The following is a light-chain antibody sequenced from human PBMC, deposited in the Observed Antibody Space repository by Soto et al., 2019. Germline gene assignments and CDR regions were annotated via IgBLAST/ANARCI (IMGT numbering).Light chain of an antibody. CDR2: DSS. Sequence: EIVLTQSPATLSLSPGERATLSCRASQSVSSSLAWYQQKPGQAPRLLIYDSSNRATGIPARFSGSGSGTDFTLTISSLEPEDFAVYYCQQYNKWPLTFGQGTKVEIK. CDR3: QQYNKWPLT. J-gene: IGKJ1*01. V-gene: IGKV3-11*01. CDR1: QSVSSS.